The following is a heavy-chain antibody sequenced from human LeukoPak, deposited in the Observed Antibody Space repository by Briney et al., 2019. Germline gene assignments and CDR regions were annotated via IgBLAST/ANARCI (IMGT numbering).Heavy chain of an antibody. D-gene: IGHD5-24*01. CDR3: ARDIKMATMGGPFDY. Sequence: GASVKVSCKASGYTFTSYGISWVRQAPGQGLEWMGGIIPIFGTANYAQKFQGRVTITADESRSTAYMELSSLRSEDTAVYYCARDIKMATMGGPFDYWGQGTLVTVSS. CDR1: GYTFTSYG. CDR2: IIPIFGTA. J-gene: IGHJ4*02. V-gene: IGHV1-69*13.